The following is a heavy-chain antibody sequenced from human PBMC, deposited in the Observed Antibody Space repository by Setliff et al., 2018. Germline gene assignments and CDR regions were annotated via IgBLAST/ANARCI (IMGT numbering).Heavy chain of an antibody. J-gene: IGHJ6*02. V-gene: IGHV3-7*01. D-gene: IGHD5-12*01. CDR2: IKQDGSEK. CDR1: GFTFRSYW. Sequence: GGSLRLSCAASGFTFRSYWMSWVRQAPGKGLEWVANIKQDGSEKYYVDSVKGRFTISRDNAKNSLYLQMNSLRAEDTAVYYCAREFVEMATTHPGYYYGMDVWGQGTTVTVSS. CDR3: AREFVEMATTHPGYYYGMDV.